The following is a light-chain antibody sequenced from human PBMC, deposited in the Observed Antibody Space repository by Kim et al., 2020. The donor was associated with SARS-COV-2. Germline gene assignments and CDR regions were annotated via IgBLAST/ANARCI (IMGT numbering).Light chain of an antibody. CDR3: RVWDSSSDHWV. CDR1: NIGSKS. Sequence: SYELTQPPSVSVAPGKTARITCGGNNIGSKSVHWYQQKPGQAPVLVIYYDNDRPSGIPERFSGSNSGNTATLTISRVEAGDEADYYCRVWDSSSDHWVFGGGTQLTVL. CDR2: YDN. J-gene: IGLJ3*02. V-gene: IGLV3-21*04.